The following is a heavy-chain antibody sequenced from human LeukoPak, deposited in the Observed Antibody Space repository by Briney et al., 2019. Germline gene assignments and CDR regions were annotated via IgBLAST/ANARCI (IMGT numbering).Heavy chain of an antibody. CDR2: IYYSGST. CDR3: ARADTHHTYSSSWHFDY. CDR1: GGSISSYY. Sequence: PSETLSLTCTVSGGSISSYYWSWLRQPPGKGLEWIGYIYYSGSTNYNPSLKSRVTISLDTSKNQFSLKLSSVTAADTAVYYCARADTHHTYSSSWHFDYWGQGTLVTVSS. V-gene: IGHV4-59*01. D-gene: IGHD6-13*01. J-gene: IGHJ4*02.